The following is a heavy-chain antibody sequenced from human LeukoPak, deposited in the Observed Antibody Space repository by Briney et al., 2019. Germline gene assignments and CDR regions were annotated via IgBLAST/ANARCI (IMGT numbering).Heavy chain of an antibody. Sequence: SQTLSLTCAVSGGSISSGGYSWSWIRQPPGKGLEWIGYIYHSGSTYYNPSLKSRVTISVDRSKNQFSLKLSSVTAADTAVYYCARGLAVKEYNYGMDVWGQGTTVTVSS. CDR2: IYHSGST. D-gene: IGHD4-17*01. CDR3: ARGLAVKEYNYGMDV. CDR1: GGSISSGGYS. V-gene: IGHV4-30-2*01. J-gene: IGHJ6*02.